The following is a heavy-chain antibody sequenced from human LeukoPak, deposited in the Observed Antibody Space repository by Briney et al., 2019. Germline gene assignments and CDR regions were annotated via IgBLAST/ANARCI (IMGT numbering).Heavy chain of an antibody. D-gene: IGHD1-1*01. Sequence: ASVKVSCKASGYTFRSHDINWVRQDTGQGLEWMGWVSPKTGRTGYAQKFQGRVYMTTNASLSTAYMELSSLRSDDTAVYFCARESERNDGWFDPWGQGTLVTVSP. CDR3: ARESERNDGWFDP. CDR2: VSPKTGRT. CDR1: GYTFRSHD. J-gene: IGHJ5*02. V-gene: IGHV1-8*01.